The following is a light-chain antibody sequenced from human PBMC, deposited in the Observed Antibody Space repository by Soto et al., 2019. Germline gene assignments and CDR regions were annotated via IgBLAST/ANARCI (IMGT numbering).Light chain of an antibody. CDR3: QQYNNWPQT. Sequence: EIVLTQSPATLSLSPWEIATLSCRASQSVSSYLAWYQQKPGHAPRLLIYDASTRATGIPARFSGSGSGTDFTLTISGLQSEDFAVYYCQQYNNWPQTFGQRTKGGYQ. CDR1: QSVSSY. CDR2: DAS. V-gene: IGKV3-15*01. J-gene: IGKJ1*01.